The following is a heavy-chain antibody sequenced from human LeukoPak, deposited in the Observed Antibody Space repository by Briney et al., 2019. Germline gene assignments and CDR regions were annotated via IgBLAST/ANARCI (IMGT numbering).Heavy chain of an antibody. CDR2: ISWNSGSI. V-gene: IGHV3-9*01. CDR3: AKDPTGTATYYMDV. J-gene: IGHJ6*03. CDR1: GFTYDDYA. Sequence: GRSLRLSCAASGFTYDDYAMHWLRQAPGKGLEWVSGISWNSGSIGYADSVKGRFTISRNNVKNSLYLQMNSLRAEDTALYYCAKDPTGTATYYMDVWGKGTTVTVSS. D-gene: IGHD1-1*01.